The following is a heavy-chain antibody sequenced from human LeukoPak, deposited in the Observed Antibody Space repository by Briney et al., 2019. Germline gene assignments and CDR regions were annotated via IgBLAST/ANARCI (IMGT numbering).Heavy chain of an antibody. V-gene: IGHV1-46*01. D-gene: IGHD3-22*01. CDR1: GYTFTSYY. Sequence: ASVKVSCKASGYTFTSYYMYWVRQAPGQGLEWMGIINPSGGSTSYAQKFQGRVTMTRDTSTSTVYMELSSLRSEDTAVYYCARANYYDSSGYSLYYFDYWGQGTLVTVSS. CDR3: ARANYYDSSGYSLYYFDY. J-gene: IGHJ4*02. CDR2: INPSGGST.